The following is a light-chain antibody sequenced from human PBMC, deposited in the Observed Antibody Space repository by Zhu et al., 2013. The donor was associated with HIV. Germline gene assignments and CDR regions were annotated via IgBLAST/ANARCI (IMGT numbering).Light chain of an antibody. J-gene: IGKJ2*03. CDR1: QSISSY. CDR3: LQHHSYPHS. V-gene: IGKV1-39*01. CDR2: AAS. Sequence: DIQMTQSPSSLSASVGDRVTITCRASQSISSYLNWYQQKPGKAPKLLIYAASSLQSGVPSRFSGSGSGTDFTLTISSLQPEDFATYYCLQHHSYPHSFGQGTKLEI.